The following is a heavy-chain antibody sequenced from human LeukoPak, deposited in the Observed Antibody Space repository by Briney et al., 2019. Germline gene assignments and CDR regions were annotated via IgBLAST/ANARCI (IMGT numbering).Heavy chain of an antibody. CDR3: ASGSTMVRGVTPF. J-gene: IGHJ4*02. CDR1: GGSISSYY. Sequence: PSETLSLTCTVSGGSISSYYWSWIRQPPGKGLEWIGEINHSGSTNYNPSLKSRVTISVDTSKNQFSLKLSSVTAADTAVYYCASGSTMVRGVTPFWGQGTLVTVSS. CDR2: INHSGST. V-gene: IGHV4-34*01. D-gene: IGHD3-10*01.